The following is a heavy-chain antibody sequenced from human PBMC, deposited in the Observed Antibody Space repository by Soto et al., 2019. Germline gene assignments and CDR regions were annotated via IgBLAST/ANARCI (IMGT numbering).Heavy chain of an antibody. Sequence: GGSLRLSCAASGFTFSSYAMHWVRQAPGKGLEWVAVISYDGSNKYYADSVKGRFTISRDNSKNTLYLQMNSLRAEDTAVYYCARDPLPLWSGQDYYYYGMDVWGQGTTVTVSS. V-gene: IGHV3-30-3*01. J-gene: IGHJ6*02. D-gene: IGHD3-3*01. CDR3: ARDPLPLWSGQDYYYYGMDV. CDR1: GFTFSSYA. CDR2: ISYDGSNK.